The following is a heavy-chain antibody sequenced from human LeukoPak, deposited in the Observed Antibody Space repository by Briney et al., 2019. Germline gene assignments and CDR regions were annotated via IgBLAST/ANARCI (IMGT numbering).Heavy chain of an antibody. V-gene: IGHV3-30-3*01. D-gene: IGHD5-18*01. CDR3: ARVSMRGYSYGPGAFDI. Sequence: GGSLRLSCAASGFTFSSYAMHWVRQAPGKGLEWVAVISYDGSNKYYADSVKGRFTISRDNSKNTLYLQMNSLRAEDTAVYYCARVSMRGYSYGPGAFDIWGQGTMVTVSS. CDR1: GFTFSSYA. CDR2: ISYDGSNK. J-gene: IGHJ3*02.